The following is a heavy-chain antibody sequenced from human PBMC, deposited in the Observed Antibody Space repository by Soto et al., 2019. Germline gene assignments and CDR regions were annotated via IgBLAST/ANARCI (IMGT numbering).Heavy chain of an antibody. D-gene: IGHD2-21*02. V-gene: IGHV4-59*08. CDR2: IYYSAST. CDR1: GGSISSYY. CDR3: ARHLPYCGGDCYSLDY. J-gene: IGHJ4*02. Sequence: SETLSLTCTVSGGSISSYYWSWTRQPPGKGLEWIGYIYYSASTNYSPSLKSRVTISVDTSKNQFSLNLSSVTAADTAVYYCARHLPYCGGDCYSLDYWGQGTLVTVS.